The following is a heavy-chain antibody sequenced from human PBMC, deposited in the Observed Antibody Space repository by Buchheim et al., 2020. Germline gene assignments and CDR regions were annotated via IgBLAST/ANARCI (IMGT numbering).Heavy chain of an antibody. CDR2: VSYDGNNQ. V-gene: IGHV3-30-3*01. J-gene: IGHJ5*02. CDR1: GFTFSSYT. D-gene: IGHD2-2*01. Sequence: QVQLVESGGGVVQPGRSLRLSCAASGFTFSSYTVHWVRQPPGKGLEWVAVVSYDGNNQFYADSVKGRFTVSRDNSRNTMYLQMNSLRTEDTAVYYCARDRFVAVPDPNWAHNFFDPWGQGTL. CDR3: ARDRFVAVPDPNWAHNFFDP.